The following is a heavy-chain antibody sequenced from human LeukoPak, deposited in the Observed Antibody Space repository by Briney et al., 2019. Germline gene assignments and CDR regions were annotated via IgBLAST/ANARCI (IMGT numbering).Heavy chain of an antibody. V-gene: IGHV4-34*01. CDR2: INHSGST. Sequence: PGGSLTLSCAASGFPLVNYWMSWIRQPPGKGLEWIGEINHSGSTNYNPSLKSRVTISVDTSKNQFSLKLSSVTAADTAVYYCARGMKAVAGRGFDYWGQGTLVTVSS. D-gene: IGHD6-19*01. CDR1: GFPLVNYW. J-gene: IGHJ4*02. CDR3: ARGMKAVAGRGFDY.